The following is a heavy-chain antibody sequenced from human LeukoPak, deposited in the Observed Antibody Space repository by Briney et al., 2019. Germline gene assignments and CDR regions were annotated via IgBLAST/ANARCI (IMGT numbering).Heavy chain of an antibody. CDR1: GGSVSSSNYY. CDR3: ASGVYGFFYY. D-gene: IGHD3-10*01. Sequence: SETLSLTCTVSGGSVSSSNYYWGWIHQPPGKGLEWIGSIYYSGNTFYNPSLKSRVTISVDTSKNQFSLKLSSVTAADTAVYYCASGVYGFFYYWGQGTLVTVSS. J-gene: IGHJ4*02. V-gene: IGHV4-39*07. CDR2: IYYSGNT.